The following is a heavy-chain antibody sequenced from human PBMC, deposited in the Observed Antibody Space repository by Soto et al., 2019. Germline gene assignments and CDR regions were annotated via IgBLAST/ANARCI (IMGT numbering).Heavy chain of an antibody. J-gene: IGHJ4*02. V-gene: IGHV3-9*01. CDR2: ISWNSGSI. Sequence: PGGSLRLSCAASGFTFDDYAMHWVRQAPGKGLEWDSGISWNSGSIGYADSVKGRFTISRDNAKNSLYLQMNSLRAEETALYYCAKDSSSGWYLFCYWGRGTLGTVSS. CDR1: GFTFDDYA. D-gene: IGHD6-19*01. CDR3: AKDSSSGWYLFCY.